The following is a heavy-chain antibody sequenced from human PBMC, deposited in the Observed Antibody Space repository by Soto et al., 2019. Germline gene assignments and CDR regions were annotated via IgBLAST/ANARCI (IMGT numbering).Heavy chain of an antibody. CDR1: GYTFTSYY. CDR3: ARDRGVTDLLY. Sequence: QVQLVQSGAEVKKPGASVKVSCKASGYTFTSYYMHWVRQAPGQGLEWMGIINPSGGSTSYAQKFQGRVTMTRDTSASTVYMELSSLRSEDTAVYYCARDRGVTDLLYWGQGTLVTVSS. V-gene: IGHV1-46*01. D-gene: IGHD2-21*02. J-gene: IGHJ4*02. CDR2: INPSGGST.